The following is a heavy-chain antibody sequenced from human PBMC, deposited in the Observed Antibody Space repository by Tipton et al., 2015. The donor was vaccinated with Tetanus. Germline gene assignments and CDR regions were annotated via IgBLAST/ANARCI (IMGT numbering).Heavy chain of an antibody. D-gene: IGHD7-27*01. Sequence: QLVQSGAEMKKPGESLKISCQGSGYNFNLYWIAWVRQMPGKGLEWMGIIYPGDSDTTYSPSFQGQVTISADRSISTAYLQWSSLKASDTAVFFCARCLGPYTGDQIWHFDLWGRGTLVTVSS. J-gene: IGHJ2*01. CDR2: IYPGDSDT. CDR1: GYNFNLYW. CDR3: ARCLGPYTGDQIWHFDL. V-gene: IGHV5-51*01.